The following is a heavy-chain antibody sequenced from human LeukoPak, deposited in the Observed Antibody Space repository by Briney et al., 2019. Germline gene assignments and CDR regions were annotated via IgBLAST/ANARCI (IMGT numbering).Heavy chain of an antibody. D-gene: IGHD3-16*01. J-gene: IGHJ3*02. Sequence: GGSLRLSCATSGFTLSNYAMGWVRHAPQKGLECVSPVSGSDNSTDYTDSVRSRFTTSRDNSKTTIILQMNSLRAEDTAVYHCAKDQRSGEYDYGWGPFDMWGQGTMVTVSS. CDR2: VSGSDNST. CDR3: AKDQRSGEYDYGWGPFDM. CDR1: GFTLSNYA. V-gene: IGHV3-23*01.